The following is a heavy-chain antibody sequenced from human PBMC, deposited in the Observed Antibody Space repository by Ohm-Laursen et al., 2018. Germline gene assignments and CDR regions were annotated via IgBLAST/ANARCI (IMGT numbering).Heavy chain of an antibody. Sequence: SDTLSLTCTVSGGSITSSPYYWSWIRQPPGKGLEWIGYIYYSGSTNYNPSLKSRVTISVDTSKNQFSLKLSSVTAADAAVYYCARGVFGHYWGQGTLVTVSS. CDR2: IYYSGST. D-gene: IGHD3-3*01. J-gene: IGHJ4*02. CDR3: ARGVFGHY. V-gene: IGHV4-61*01. CDR1: GGSITSSPYY.